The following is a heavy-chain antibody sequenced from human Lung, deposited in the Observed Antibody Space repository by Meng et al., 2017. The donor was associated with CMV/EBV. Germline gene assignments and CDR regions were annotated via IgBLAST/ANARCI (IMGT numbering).Heavy chain of an antibody. V-gene: IGHV3-53*01. CDR2: IYSGGST. CDR1: GFTVSSNY. D-gene: IGHD3-22*01. J-gene: IGHJ3*02. Sequence: GGSXRLXCAASGFTVSSNYMSWVRQAPGKGLEWVSVIYSGGSTYYADSVKGRFTISRDNSKNTLYLQMNSLRAEDTAVYYCARHNTYYYDAFLGTFDILGRGXMVTFSS. CDR3: ARHNTYYYDAFLGTFDI.